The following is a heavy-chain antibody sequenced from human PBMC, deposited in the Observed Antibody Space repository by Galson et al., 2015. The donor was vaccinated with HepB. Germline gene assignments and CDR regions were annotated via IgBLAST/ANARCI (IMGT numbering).Heavy chain of an antibody. Sequence: SLRLSCAASGFTFSSYAMHWVRQAPGKGLEWVAVISYDGSNKYYADSVKGRFTISRDNSKNTLYLQMNSLRAEDTAVYYCARDYSSGWCPEYWGQGTLVTVSS. CDR2: ISYDGSNK. D-gene: IGHD6-19*01. V-gene: IGHV3-30*04. CDR3: ARDYSSGWCPEY. CDR1: GFTFSSYA. J-gene: IGHJ4*02.